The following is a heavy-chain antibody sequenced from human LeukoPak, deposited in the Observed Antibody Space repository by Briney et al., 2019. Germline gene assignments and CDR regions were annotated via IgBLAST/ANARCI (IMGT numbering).Heavy chain of an antibody. D-gene: IGHD3-3*01. CDR3: AREGPYDFWSGYFDY. CDR1: RFTFSDYY. CDR2: ISSSGSTI. J-gene: IGHJ4*02. Sequence: GGSLRLSCAASRFTFSDYYMSWIRQAPGKGLEWVSYISSSGSTIYYADSVKGRFTISRDNAKNSLYLQMNSLRAEDTAVYYCAREGPYDFWSGYFDYWGQGTLVTVSS. V-gene: IGHV3-11*04.